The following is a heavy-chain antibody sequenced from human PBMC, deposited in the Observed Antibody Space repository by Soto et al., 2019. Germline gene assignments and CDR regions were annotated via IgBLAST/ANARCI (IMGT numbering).Heavy chain of an antibody. V-gene: IGHV3-15*01. J-gene: IGHJ6*02. Sequence: EVQLVESGGGLVKPGGSLRLSCAASGFTFSNAWKSWVRQAQGKGLEWVGRIKSKTDGGTTDYAAPVKGRFTISRDDSKNTLYLQMNSLKTEDTAVYYCTTGWVTMVRGVPYGMDVWGQGTTVTVSS. D-gene: IGHD3-10*01. CDR1: GFTFSNAW. CDR3: TTGWVTMVRGVPYGMDV. CDR2: IKSKTDGGTT.